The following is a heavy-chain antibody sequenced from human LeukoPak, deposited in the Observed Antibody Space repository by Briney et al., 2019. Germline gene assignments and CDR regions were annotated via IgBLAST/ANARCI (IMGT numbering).Heavy chain of an antibody. CDR1: GFTFRSAW. J-gene: IGHJ4*02. D-gene: IGHD3-10*01. V-gene: IGHV3-15*01. Sequence: GGSLRLSCVASGFTFRSAWMNWVRQAPGGGLEWVGRIKSKTDGGTTDYAAPVKGRFTISRDDSKTTLYQQMNSLQTEDTAVYYCTTDQVVRGVTNDYWGQGTLVTVSS. CDR2: IKSKTDGGTT. CDR3: TTDQVVRGVTNDY.